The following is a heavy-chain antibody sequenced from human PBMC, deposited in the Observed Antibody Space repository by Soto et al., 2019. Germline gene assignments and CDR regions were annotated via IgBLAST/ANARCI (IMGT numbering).Heavy chain of an antibody. CDR3: AREGVPYSSGWYQYYYYYYGMDV. V-gene: IGHV1-18*01. D-gene: IGHD6-19*01. CDR1: GYTFTSYG. CDR2: IIAYNGNT. Sequence: ASVKISCKSSGYTFTSYGVSWVREASGQALEWMGLIIAYNGNTNYAQKLQGRVTMTTDTSTSTAYMELRSLRSDDTAVYYGAREGVPYSSGWYQYYYYYYGMDVWGQGTTVTVSS. J-gene: IGHJ6*02.